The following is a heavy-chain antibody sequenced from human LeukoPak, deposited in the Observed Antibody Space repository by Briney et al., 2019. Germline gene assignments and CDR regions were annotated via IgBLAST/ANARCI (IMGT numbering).Heavy chain of an antibody. J-gene: IGHJ4*02. V-gene: IGHV3-30*02. D-gene: IGHD5-12*01. CDR1: GFTFSSYG. CDR2: VSVEGNGR. CDR3: ATVTKVDIDY. Sequence: GGSLRPSCAASGFTFSSYGMHWVRQAPGKGLEWVASVSVEGNGRYFPGSVEGRFTISRDNSKNSVFLQMNNVRPEDTAIYFCATVTKVDIDYWGQGTVVTVSS.